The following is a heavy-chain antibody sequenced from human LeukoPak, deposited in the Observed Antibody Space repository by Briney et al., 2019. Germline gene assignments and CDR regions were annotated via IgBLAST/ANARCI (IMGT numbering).Heavy chain of an antibody. V-gene: IGHV1-69*04. J-gene: IGHJ4*02. CDR2: IIPILGIA. D-gene: IGHD5-12*01. CDR3: ARGWESGYDPYYFDY. CDR1: GGTFSSYA. Sequence: GSSVKVSCKASGGTFSSYAISWVRQAPGQGLEWMGRIIPILGIANYAQKFQGRVTITADKSTSTAYMELSSLRSEDTAVYYCARGWESGYDPYYFDYWGQGTLVTVS.